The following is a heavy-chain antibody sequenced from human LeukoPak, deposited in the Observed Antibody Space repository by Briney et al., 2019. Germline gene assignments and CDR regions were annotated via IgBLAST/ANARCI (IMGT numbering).Heavy chain of an antibody. CDR1: GFIFSDFG. V-gene: IGHV3-30*02. CDR2: IRSDGSKK. D-gene: IGHD6-19*01. CDR3: ARYSSGWPFDT. J-gene: IGHJ4*02. Sequence: GGSPRLSCAASGFIFSDFGMHWVRQAPGKGLEWVAFIRSDGSKKYYTDSVKGRFSISRDDSNRTLYLQMTSLRPEDTAFYFCARYSSGWPFDTWGQGTLVTVSS.